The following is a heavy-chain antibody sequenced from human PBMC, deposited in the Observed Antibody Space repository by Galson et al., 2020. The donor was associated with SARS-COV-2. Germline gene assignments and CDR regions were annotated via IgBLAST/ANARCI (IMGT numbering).Heavy chain of an antibody. CDR1: GYTFTSYG. D-gene: IGHD3-16*02. V-gene: IGHV1-18*01. CDR3: ARGRGLRLGELSLSPQFYYVDY. J-gene: IGHJ4*02. CDR2: ISAYNGNT. Sequence: ASVKVSCKASGYTFTSYGISWVRQAPGQGLEWMGWISAYNGNTNYAQKLQGRVTMTTDTSTSTAYMELRSLRSDDTAVYYCARGRGLRLGELSLSPQFYYVDYWGQGTLVTVSS.